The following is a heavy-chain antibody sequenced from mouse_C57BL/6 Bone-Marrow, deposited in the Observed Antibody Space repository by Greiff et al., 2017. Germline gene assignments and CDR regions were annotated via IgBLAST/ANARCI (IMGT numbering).Heavy chain of an antibody. D-gene: IGHD1-1*01. CDR1: GFNIKDDY. CDR3: TGSQAWFAY. CDR2: IDPENGDT. V-gene: IGHV14-4*01. Sequence: VQLQQSGAELVRPGASVKLSCTASGFNIKDDYMHWVKQRPEQGLEWIGWIDPENGDTEYASKFQGKATITADTSSNTAYLQLSSMTSEDTAVYYCTGSQAWFAYWGQGTLVTFSA. J-gene: IGHJ3*01.